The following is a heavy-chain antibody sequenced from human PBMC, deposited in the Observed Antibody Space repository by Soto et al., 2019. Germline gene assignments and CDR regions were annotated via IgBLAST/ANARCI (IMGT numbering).Heavy chain of an antibody. D-gene: IGHD6-13*01. CDR1: GGTFSSYT. J-gene: IGHJ4*02. CDR3: ARDRDSSSWYIFDY. Sequence: SVKVSCKASGGTFSSYTISWVRQAPGQGLEWMGRIIPILGIANYAQKFQGRVTITADKSTSTAYMELSSLRSEDTAVYYCARDRDSSSWYIFDYWGQGTLVTVSS. CDR2: IIPILGIA. V-gene: IGHV1-69*04.